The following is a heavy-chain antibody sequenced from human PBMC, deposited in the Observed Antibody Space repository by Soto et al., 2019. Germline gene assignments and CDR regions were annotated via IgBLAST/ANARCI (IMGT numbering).Heavy chain of an antibody. CDR1: GFTFSSYG. J-gene: IGHJ6*02. Sequence: QVQLVESGGGVVQPGRSLRLSCAASGFTFSSYGMHWVRQAPGKGLGWVAVISYDGSNKYYADSVKGRFTTSRDNSTNTLEMQMNRLRAEDTAVYSCAKEVWGGPMDVWGQGTTVTVSS. CDR2: ISYDGSNK. V-gene: IGHV3-30*18. CDR3: AKEVWGGPMDV. D-gene: IGHD3-16*01.